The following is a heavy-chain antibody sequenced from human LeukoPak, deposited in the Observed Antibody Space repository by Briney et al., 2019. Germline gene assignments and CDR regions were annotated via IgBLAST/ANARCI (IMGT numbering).Heavy chain of an antibody. J-gene: IGHJ4*02. D-gene: IGHD3-22*01. CDR1: GFTFSSYA. Sequence: PGGSLRLSCAASGFTFSSYAMHWVRQAPGKGLEWVAVISYDGSNKYYAGSVKGRFTISRDNSKNTLYLQMNSLRAEDTAVYYCAREEADYYDSSGYFEYYFDYWGQGTLVTVSS. V-gene: IGHV3-30-3*01. CDR3: AREEADYYDSSGYFEYYFDY. CDR2: ISYDGSNK.